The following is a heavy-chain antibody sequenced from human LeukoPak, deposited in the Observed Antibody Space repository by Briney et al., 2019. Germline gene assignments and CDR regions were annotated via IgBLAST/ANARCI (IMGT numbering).Heavy chain of an antibody. CDR3: ARGGGDSWSYWSDF. CDR1: GFTFSSYW. J-gene: IGHJ4*02. V-gene: IGHV3-74*01. Sequence: GGSLRLSCAASGFTFSSYWMHWVRQAPGKGLVWVSRINSDGSSTSYADSVKGRFTISRDNAKKTLYLQMNSLRAEDTAVYYCARGGGDSWSYWSDFWGQGTLVTVSS. CDR2: INSDGSST. D-gene: IGHD1-26*01.